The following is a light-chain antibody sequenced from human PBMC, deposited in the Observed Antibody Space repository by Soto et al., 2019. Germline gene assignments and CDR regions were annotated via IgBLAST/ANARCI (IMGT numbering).Light chain of an antibody. V-gene: IGLV2-14*01. Sequence: QSALPQPASVSGSPGQSITVSCTGTSSDVGGYNYVSWYQQHPGKAPKLMIYEVSNRPSGVSNRFSGSKSGNTASLTISGLHAEDEADYYCSSYTSSSTLVFGTGTKVTVL. CDR2: EVS. CDR3: SSYTSSSTLV. J-gene: IGLJ1*01. CDR1: SSDVGGYNY.